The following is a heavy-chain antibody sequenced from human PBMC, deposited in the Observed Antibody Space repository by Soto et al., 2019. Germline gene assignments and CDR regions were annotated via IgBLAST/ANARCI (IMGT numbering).Heavy chain of an antibody. D-gene: IGHD5-12*01. V-gene: IGHV4-39*01. CDR2: IYYSGST. J-gene: IGHJ4*02. CDR1: GGSISSSSYY. Sequence: SETLSLTCTVSGGSISSSSYYWGWIRQPPGKGLEWIGSIYYSGSTYYNPSLKSRVTISVDTSKNQFSLKLSSVTAADTAVYYCARLLNGGYAVDYWGQGTLVTVSS. CDR3: ARLLNGGYAVDY.